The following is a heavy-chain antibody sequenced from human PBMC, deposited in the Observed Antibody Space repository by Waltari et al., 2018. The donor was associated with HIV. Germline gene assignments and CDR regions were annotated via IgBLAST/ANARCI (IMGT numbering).Heavy chain of an antibody. CDR3: AKDRSYDSSGYFDY. Sequence: EVRLLESGGDLQQPGASLVPSFSDFGFIFVSHALTWVRPAPGRGLEWVSSINGGTTGTFYAYSVKGRFTISRDSSKNTLYLQMNSLRAEDTAVYYCAKDRSYDSSGYFDYWGEGTLVTVSS. D-gene: IGHD3-22*01. CDR2: INGGTTGT. CDR1: GFIFVSHA. V-gene: IGHV3-23*01. J-gene: IGHJ4*02.